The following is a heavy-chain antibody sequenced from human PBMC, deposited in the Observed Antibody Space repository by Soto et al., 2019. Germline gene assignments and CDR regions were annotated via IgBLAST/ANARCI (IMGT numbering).Heavy chain of an antibody. D-gene: IGHD5-12*01. CDR1: GGSFSGYY. J-gene: IGHJ3*02. V-gene: IGHV4-31*11. CDR3: ARARLRAVYAVDI. Sequence: SETLSLTCAVYGGSFSGYYWTWIRQRPGKGLEWIGYIYYSGSTYYSPSLKSRLSISLDTSKNQFSLRLSSVTAADTAMYYCARARLRAVYAVDIWGQGTMVTVSS. CDR2: IYYSGST.